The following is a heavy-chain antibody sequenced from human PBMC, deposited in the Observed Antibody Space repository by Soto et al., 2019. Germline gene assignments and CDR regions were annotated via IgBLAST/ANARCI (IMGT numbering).Heavy chain of an antibody. CDR1: GGSISSYY. CDR3: GTGYSRYYFDY. CDR2: IYYSGST. V-gene: IGHV4-59*08. J-gene: IGHJ4*02. D-gene: IGHD3-9*01. Sequence: SETLSLTCTVSGGSISSYYWSWIRQPPGKGLEWIGYIYYSGSTNYNPSLKSRVTISVDTSKNQFSLKLSSVTAADTAVYYCGTGYSRYYFDYWGQGTLVTVS.